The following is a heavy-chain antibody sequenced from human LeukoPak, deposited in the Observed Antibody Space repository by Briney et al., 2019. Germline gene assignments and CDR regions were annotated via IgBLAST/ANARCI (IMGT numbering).Heavy chain of an antibody. CDR2: ISYDGSNK. Sequence: PGRSLRLSCAASGFIFSSYGMHWVRQSPGKGLKWVAVISYDGSNKYYADSVKGRFTISRDNSKNTLYLQMNSLRAEDTAVYYCAKDFDYSGYDLGYWGQGTLVTVSS. CDR3: AKDFDYSGYDLGY. J-gene: IGHJ4*02. D-gene: IGHD5-12*01. CDR1: GFIFSSYG. V-gene: IGHV3-30*18.